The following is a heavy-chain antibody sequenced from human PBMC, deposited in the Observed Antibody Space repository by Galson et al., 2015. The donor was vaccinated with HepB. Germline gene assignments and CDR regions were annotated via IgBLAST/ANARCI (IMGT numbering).Heavy chain of an antibody. CDR3: VRAYLESVILATDLSTLHY. Sequence: SVKVSCKASGYTFTNYDISWVRQAPGQGLEWMGWISGYNGNTNYAQKFQGRVTMTTDTSTSTAYLELRSLRSDDTAVYFCVRAYLESVILATDLSTLHYWVQGTLVTVAS. J-gene: IGHJ4*02. CDR2: ISGYNGNT. V-gene: IGHV1-18*01. CDR1: GYTFTNYD. D-gene: IGHD2-15*01.